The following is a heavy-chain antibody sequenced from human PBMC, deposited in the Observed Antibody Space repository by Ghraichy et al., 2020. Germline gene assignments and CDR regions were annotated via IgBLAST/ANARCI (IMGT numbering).Heavy chain of an antibody. CDR3: ASLSIAAAAFDY. J-gene: IGHJ4*02. CDR1: GFTVSSNY. CDR2: IYSGGST. Sequence: GGSLRLSCAASGFTVSSNYMSWVRQAPGKGLEWVSVIYSGGSTYYADSVKGRFTISRDNSKNTLYLQMNSLRAEDTAVYYCASLSIAAAAFDYWGQGTLVTVSS. V-gene: IGHV3-53*01. D-gene: IGHD6-13*01.